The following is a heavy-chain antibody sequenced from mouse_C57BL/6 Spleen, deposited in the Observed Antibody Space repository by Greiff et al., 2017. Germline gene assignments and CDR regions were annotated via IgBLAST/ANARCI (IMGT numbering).Heavy chain of an antibody. CDR2: IYPGDGDT. D-gene: IGHD1-1*01. V-gene: IGHV1-82*01. Sequence: ESGPELVKPGASVKISCKASGYAFSSSWMNWVKQRPGKGLEWIGRIYPGDGDTNYNGKFKGKATLTADKSSSTAYMQLSSLTSEDSAVYFCARSDYYYGPYFDYWGQGTTLTVSS. CDR1: GYAFSSSW. J-gene: IGHJ2*01. CDR3: ARSDYYYGPYFDY.